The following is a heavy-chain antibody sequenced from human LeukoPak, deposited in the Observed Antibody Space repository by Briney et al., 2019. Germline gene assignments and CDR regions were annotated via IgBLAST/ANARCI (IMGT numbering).Heavy chain of an antibody. Sequence: GGSLRLSCAASGFTFSSYSMNWVRQAPGKGLEWVSSISSSSSYIYYADSVKGRFTISRDNAKNSLYLQMNSLRAEDTAVYYCARAHYCSSTSCAPYYYYMDVWGKGTTVTVSS. J-gene: IGHJ6*03. V-gene: IGHV3-21*04. D-gene: IGHD2-2*01. CDR1: GFTFSSYS. CDR3: ARAHYCSSTSCAPYYYYMDV. CDR2: ISSSSSYI.